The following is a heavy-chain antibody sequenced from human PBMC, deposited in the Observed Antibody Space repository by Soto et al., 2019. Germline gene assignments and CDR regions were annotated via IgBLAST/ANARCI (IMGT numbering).Heavy chain of an antibody. CDR1: GYTFTSYA. CDR2: INAGNGNT. D-gene: IGHD2-21*02. Sequence: QVQLVQSGAEVKKPVASVKVSCKASGYTFTSYAMHWVHQAPGQRLEWMGWINAGNGNTKYSQKFQGRVTITRDTSANTAYMELSSLRSEDTAVYYCAIGFSGGDADWLDPWGQGSLVTVAS. V-gene: IGHV1-3*01. CDR3: AIGFSGGDADWLDP. J-gene: IGHJ5*02.